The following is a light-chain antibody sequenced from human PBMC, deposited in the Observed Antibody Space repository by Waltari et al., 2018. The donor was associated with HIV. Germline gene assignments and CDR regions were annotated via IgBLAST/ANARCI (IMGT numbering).Light chain of an antibody. CDR1: QTIGIN. CDR3: QEYNSWPPRYT. CDR2: GAS. J-gene: IGKJ2*01. V-gene: IGKV3-15*01. Sequence: EIVMTQSPATLSVSPGERGIVSCRASQTIGINLAWYQQKPGQGPRLLIYGASTRATGIPGRFNGTGSGTDFTLTSSSLQSEDFAFYYCQEYNSWPPRYTSGQGTKVEMK.